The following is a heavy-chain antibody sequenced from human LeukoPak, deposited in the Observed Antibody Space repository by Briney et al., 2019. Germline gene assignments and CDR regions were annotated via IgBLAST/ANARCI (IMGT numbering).Heavy chain of an antibody. CDR1: GTSFTSYY. D-gene: IGHD4-17*01. V-gene: IGHV4-34*01. J-gene: IGHJ4*02. CDR2: VNHNGYT. Sequence: PSETLSLPCGVSGTSFTSYYWSWIRQTPGKGLEWIGEVNHNGYTNMNPSLKSRVTISVDTSKNQFSLMMTSVTAADTAVYFCARMTTGHEYWGQGTLVTVSS. CDR3: ARMTTGHEY.